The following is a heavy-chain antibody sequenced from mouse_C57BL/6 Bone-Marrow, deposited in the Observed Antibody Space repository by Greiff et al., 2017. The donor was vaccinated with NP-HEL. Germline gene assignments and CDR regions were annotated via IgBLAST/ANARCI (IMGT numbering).Heavy chain of an antibody. CDR1: GFTFSSYA. Sequence: EVKVVESGGGLVKPGGSLKLSCAASGFTFSSYAMSWVRQTPEKRLEWVATISDGGSYTYYPDNVKGRFTISRDNAKNNLYLQMSHLKSEDTAMYYCARGPYYYGSSHYFDYWGQGTTLTVSS. CDR2: ISDGGSYT. V-gene: IGHV5-4*03. D-gene: IGHD1-1*01. J-gene: IGHJ2*01. CDR3: ARGPYYYGSSHYFDY.